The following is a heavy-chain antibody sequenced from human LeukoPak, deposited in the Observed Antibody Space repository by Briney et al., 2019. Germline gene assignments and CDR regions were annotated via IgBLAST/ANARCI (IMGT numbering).Heavy chain of an antibody. V-gene: IGHV4-30-4*08. J-gene: IGHJ4*02. CDR1: GGSFSSGDYY. CDR2: IYYSGST. Sequence: SETLSLTCTVSGGSFSSGDYYWSWIRQPPGKGLEWIGYIYYSGSTYYNPSLKSRVTISVDTSKNQFSLRLSSVIAADTAVYYCATREDYMNYPGPFDYWGQGTLVTVSS. CDR3: ATREDYMNYPGPFDY. D-gene: IGHD1-7*01.